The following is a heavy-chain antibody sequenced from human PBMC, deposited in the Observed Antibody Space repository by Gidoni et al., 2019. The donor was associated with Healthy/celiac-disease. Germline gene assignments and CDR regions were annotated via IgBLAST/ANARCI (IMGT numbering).Heavy chain of an antibody. CDR1: GFPFSSYA. Sequence: QVQLVASGGGVVQPGRSLRLPCRASGFPFSSYAMHWVRQAPGKGLEWVAVISYDGSNKYYADSVKGRFTISRDNSKNTLYLQMNSLRAEDTAVYYCASLVCTGGVCPSNWGQGTLVTVSS. D-gene: IGHD2-8*02. CDR3: ASLVCTGGVCPSN. CDR2: ISYDGSNK. V-gene: IGHV3-30*04. J-gene: IGHJ4*02.